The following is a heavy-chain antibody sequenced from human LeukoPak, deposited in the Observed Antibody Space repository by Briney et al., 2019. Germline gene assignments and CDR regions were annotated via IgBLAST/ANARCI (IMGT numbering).Heavy chain of an antibody. D-gene: IGHD3-10*01. CDR3: ARTYGSGMNWFDP. V-gene: IGHV1-2*04. CDR2: INPNSGGT. J-gene: IGHJ5*02. Sequence: ASVKVSCKASGYTFTGYYMHWVRQAPGQGLEWMGWINPNSGGTNYAQKFQGWVTMTSDTSISTAYMELSRLRSDDTAVYYCARTYGSGMNWFDPWGQGTLVTVSS. CDR1: GYTFTGYY.